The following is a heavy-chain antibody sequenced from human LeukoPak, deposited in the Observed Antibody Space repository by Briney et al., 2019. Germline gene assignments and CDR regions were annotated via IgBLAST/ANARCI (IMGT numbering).Heavy chain of an antibody. J-gene: IGHJ5*02. D-gene: IGHD3-3*01. CDR1: GGSISSGGYS. CDR3: ARGPSGRFLEVNWFDP. V-gene: IGHV4-30-2*01. Sequence: SQTLSLTCAVSGGSISSGGYSWSWIRQPPGKGLEWIGYIYHSGSTYYNPSLKSRVTISVDRSKNQFSLKLSSVTAADTAVYYCARGPSGRFLEVNWFDPWGQGTLVTVSS. CDR2: IYHSGST.